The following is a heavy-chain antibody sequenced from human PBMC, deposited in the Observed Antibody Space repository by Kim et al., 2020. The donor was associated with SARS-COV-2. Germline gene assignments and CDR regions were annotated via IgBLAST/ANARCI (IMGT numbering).Heavy chain of an antibody. CDR1: GYTFTSYA. J-gene: IGHJ6*02. V-gene: IGHV1-3*01. D-gene: IGHD4-17*01. CDR3: ARISTTVVTSYHYYYYGMDV. Sequence: ASVKVSCKASGYTFTSYAMHWVRQAPGQRLEWMGWINAGNGNTKYSQKFQGRVTITRDTSASTAYMELSSLRSEDTAVYYCARISTTVVTSYHYYYYGMDVWGQGTTVTVSS. CDR2: INAGNGNT.